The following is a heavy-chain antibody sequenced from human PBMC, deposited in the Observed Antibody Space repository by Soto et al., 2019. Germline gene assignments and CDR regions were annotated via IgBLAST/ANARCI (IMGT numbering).Heavy chain of an antibody. CDR1: GYTFTGYY. D-gene: IGHD3-16*01. J-gene: IGHJ4*02. CDR3: ARGGGGSNHYFDY. V-gene: IGHV1-2*04. Sequence: ASVKVSCKASGYTFTGYYMHWVQQAPGQGLEWMGWINPNSGGTNYAQKFQGWVTMTRDTSISTAYMELSRLRSDDTAVYYCARGGGGSNHYFDYWGQGTLVTVSS. CDR2: INPNSGGT.